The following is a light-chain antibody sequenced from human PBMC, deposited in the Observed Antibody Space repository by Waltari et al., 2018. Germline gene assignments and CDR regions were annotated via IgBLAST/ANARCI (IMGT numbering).Light chain of an antibody. J-gene: IGLJ2*01. CDR1: SSDVGSYNL. Sequence: QSALTQPASVSGSPGQSITVSCTGTSSDVGSYNLVCWDQQHPGKAPKLMFYEGSKRPAGVSNRSSGSKSGNTASLTSAGLQAEDEADYYCCSYAGSSTLLFGGGTKVTVL. V-gene: IGLV2-23*01. CDR3: CSYAGSSTLL. CDR2: EGS.